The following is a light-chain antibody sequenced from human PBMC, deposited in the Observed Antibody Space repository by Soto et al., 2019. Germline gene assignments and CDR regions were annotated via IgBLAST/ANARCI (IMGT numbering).Light chain of an antibody. CDR3: QQSASNPT. CDR2: SAS. CDR1: QIIDTY. V-gene: IGKV1-39*01. Sequence: IQMTQSPSSLSASVGDRVTITCRASQIIDTYLNWYQQKPGKAPKLLISSASSLQGGVPSRFSGSGSGTDFTLTISGLQAEDSATYYCQQSASNPTFGHGTRLEIK. J-gene: IGKJ5*01.